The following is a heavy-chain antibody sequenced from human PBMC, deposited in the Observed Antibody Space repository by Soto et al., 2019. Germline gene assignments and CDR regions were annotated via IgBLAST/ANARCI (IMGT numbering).Heavy chain of an antibody. Sequence: QVQLQESGPGLVKPSQTLSLTCTVSGGSISGTYYWHWIRQHPGKGLEWIGYIHDSGNNYYNPSLKSRITMSVDTSENQFSLNLSSVTAADTAVYYCARDRWGYSIDYWGQGTLVTVSS. CDR1: GGSISGTYY. CDR3: ARDRWGYSIDY. CDR2: IHDSGNN. J-gene: IGHJ4*02. V-gene: IGHV4-31*03. D-gene: IGHD5-18*01.